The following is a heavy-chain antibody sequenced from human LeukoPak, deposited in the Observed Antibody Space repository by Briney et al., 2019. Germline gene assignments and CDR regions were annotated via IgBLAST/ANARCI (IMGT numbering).Heavy chain of an antibody. J-gene: IGHJ6*03. CDR1: GYMFTSYW. CDR3: ARQGAAGKYYYYYMDV. D-gene: IGHD6-13*01. Sequence: GESLKISCKGSGYMFTSYWIGWVRQMPGKGLEWMGIIYPGDSDTRYSPSFQGQVTISADKSISTAYLQWSSLKASDTAMYYCARQGAAGKYYYYYMDVWGKGTTVTVSS. CDR2: IYPGDSDT. V-gene: IGHV5-51*01.